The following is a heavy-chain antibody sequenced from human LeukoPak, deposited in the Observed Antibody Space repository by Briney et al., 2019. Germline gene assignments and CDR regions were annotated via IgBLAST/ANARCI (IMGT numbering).Heavy chain of an antibody. CDR3: ARDQMVRGLDYYYYGMDV. J-gene: IGHJ6*02. CDR2: ISWNSGSI. V-gene: IGHV3-9*01. Sequence: PGRSLRLSCAASGFTFDDYAMHWVRQAPGKGLEWVSGISWNSGSIGYADSVKGRFTISRDNSKNTLYLQMNSLRAEDTAVYYCARDQMVRGLDYYYYGMDVWGQGTTVTVSS. CDR1: GFTFDDYA. D-gene: IGHD6-13*01.